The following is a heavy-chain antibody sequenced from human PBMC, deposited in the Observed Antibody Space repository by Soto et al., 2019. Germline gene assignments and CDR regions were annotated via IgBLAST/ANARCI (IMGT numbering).Heavy chain of an antibody. D-gene: IGHD3-10*01. CDR2: ISSSSSTI. CDR1: GFTFSSYS. CDR3: ASSSGLWFGELRSRAFDI. V-gene: IGHV3-48*02. Sequence: EVQLVESGGGLVQPGGSLRLSCAASGFTFSSYSMNWVRQAPGKGLEWVSDISSSSSTIYYADSVKGRFTISRDNAKNSLYLQMNGLRDEDTAVYYCASSSGLWFGELRSRAFDIWGQGTMVTVSS. J-gene: IGHJ3*02.